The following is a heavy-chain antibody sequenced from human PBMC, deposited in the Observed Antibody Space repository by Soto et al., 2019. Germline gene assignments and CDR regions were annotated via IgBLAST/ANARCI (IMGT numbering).Heavy chain of an antibody. CDR3: ASDLSGRADV. D-gene: IGHD3-10*01. CDR2: MNEDGGTT. CDR1: GFTFSSYW. V-gene: IGHV3-74*02. Sequence: EVQLVESGGGLVRPGGSLSLYCAASGFTFSSYWMHWVRQAPGKGLVWVSRMNEDGGTTDYADSVKGRFTISRDNAKNTLYLQMNSLRVEDTAVYYCASDLSGRADVWGQVTTVTVAS. J-gene: IGHJ6*02.